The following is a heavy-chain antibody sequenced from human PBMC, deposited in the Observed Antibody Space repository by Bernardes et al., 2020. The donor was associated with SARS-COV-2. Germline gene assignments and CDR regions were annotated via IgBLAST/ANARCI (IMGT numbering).Heavy chain of an antibody. CDR1: GGSISSSSYY. Sequence: SETLSLTRTVSGGSISSSSYYWGWIRQPPGKGLEWIGSIYYSGSTYYNPSLKSRVTISVDTSKNQFSLKLSSVTAADTAVYYCARKPSTHRYIWFDPWGQGTLVTVSS. CDR2: IYYSGST. V-gene: IGHV4-39*01. D-gene: IGHD2-2*02. J-gene: IGHJ5*02. CDR3: ARKPSTHRYIWFDP.